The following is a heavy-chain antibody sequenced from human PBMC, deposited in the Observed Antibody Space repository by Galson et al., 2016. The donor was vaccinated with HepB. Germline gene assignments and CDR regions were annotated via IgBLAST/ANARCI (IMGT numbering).Heavy chain of an antibody. CDR2: INTDKGNT. D-gene: IGHD3-10*01. J-gene: IGHJ4*02. CDR1: GYIFGSYN. Sequence: SVKVSCKASGYIFGSYNMHWLRQAPGQRLEWMGWINTDKGNTRYSQKFQGRVTITRDPSATTAYMDLSSLTSEDAAVYYCARDRGDHDSFIKSYYFDEWGQGTLLTVSS. CDR3: ARDRGDHDSFIKSYYFDE. V-gene: IGHV1-3*04.